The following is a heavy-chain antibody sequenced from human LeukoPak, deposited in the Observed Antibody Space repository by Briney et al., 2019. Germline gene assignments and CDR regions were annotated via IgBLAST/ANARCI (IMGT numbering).Heavy chain of an antibody. CDR1: GGSISSYY. J-gene: IGHJ5*02. CDR2: IYTSGST. CDR3: ARRIAARGWFDP. V-gene: IGHV4-4*09. D-gene: IGHD6-6*01. Sequence: SETLSLTCTVSGGSISSYYWSWIRQPPGKGLEWIGYIYTSGSTNYNPSLKSRVTISVDTSQNQFSLKLSSVTAADTAVYYCARRIAARGWFDPWGQGTLVTVSS.